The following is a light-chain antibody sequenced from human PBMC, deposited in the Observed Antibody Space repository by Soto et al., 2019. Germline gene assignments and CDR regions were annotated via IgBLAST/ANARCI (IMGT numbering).Light chain of an antibody. CDR1: QSISSW. CDR2: DAS. CDR3: QQYNSYSWT. V-gene: IGKV1-5*01. J-gene: IGKJ1*01. Sequence: DIQMTQSPSTLSASVGDRVTITCRASQSISSWLAWYQQKPGKAPKLLIYDASSLESGVPSRCSGSGSGTEFTLTISSLQPDDFATYYCQQYNSYSWTFVQGTKVEIK.